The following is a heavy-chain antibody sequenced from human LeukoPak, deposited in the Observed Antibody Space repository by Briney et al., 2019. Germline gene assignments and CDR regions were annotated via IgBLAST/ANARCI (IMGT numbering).Heavy chain of an antibody. CDR2: ISVYNGNT. CDR3: ARDLHVLRFLEWLAPFDY. Sequence: ASVKVSCKASGYTFTSYGISWVRQAPGQGLEWMGWISVYNGNTNYARKFQGRVTMTTDTSTSTAYMELRSLRSDDTAVYFCARDLHVLRFLEWLAPFDYWGQGTLVTVSS. J-gene: IGHJ4*02. D-gene: IGHD3-3*01. V-gene: IGHV1-18*01. CDR1: GYTFTSYG.